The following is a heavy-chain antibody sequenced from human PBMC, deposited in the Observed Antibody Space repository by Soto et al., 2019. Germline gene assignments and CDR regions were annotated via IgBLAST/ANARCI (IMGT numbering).Heavy chain of an antibody. D-gene: IGHD5-12*01. CDR1: GYTFTSYG. CDR3: ARERWRDGYDYGPDF. Sequence: ASVKVSCKASGYTFTSYGISWVRQAPGQGLEWMGWISAYNGNTNYAQKFQGRVTMTTDTSTSTAYMELRSLRSDDTAVYYCARERWRDGYDYGPDFWGQRTLVTVSS. CDR2: ISAYNGNT. J-gene: IGHJ4*02. V-gene: IGHV1-18*01.